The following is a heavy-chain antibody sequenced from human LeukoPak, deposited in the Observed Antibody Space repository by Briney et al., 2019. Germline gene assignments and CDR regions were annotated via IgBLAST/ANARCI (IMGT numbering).Heavy chain of an antibody. CDR2: IYYSGST. V-gene: IGHV4-39*07. CDR1: GGSISSSSYY. J-gene: IGHJ3*02. D-gene: IGHD3-9*01. Sequence: SETLSLTCTVSGGSISSSSYYWGWIRQPPGEGLEWIGSIYYSGSTHYNPSLKSRVTISVDTSKNQLSLKLSSVTAADTAVYYCARTSRLTSFAADAFDIWGQGTMVTVSS. CDR3: ARTSRLTSFAADAFDI.